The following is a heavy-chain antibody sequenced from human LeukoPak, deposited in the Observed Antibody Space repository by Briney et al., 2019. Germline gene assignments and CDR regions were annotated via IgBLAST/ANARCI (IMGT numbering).Heavy chain of an antibody. CDR1: GFTFSSYA. J-gene: IGHJ4*02. Sequence: GGSLRLSCAASGFTFSSYAMHWVRQAPGKGLEWVAVISYDGSNKYYADSVKGRFTISRDNSKNTLYLQMNSLRAEDTAVYYCARDLGSGWSPWYFDYWGQGTLVTVSS. V-gene: IGHV3-30-3*01. CDR3: ARDLGSGWSPWYFDY. CDR2: ISYDGSNK. D-gene: IGHD6-19*01.